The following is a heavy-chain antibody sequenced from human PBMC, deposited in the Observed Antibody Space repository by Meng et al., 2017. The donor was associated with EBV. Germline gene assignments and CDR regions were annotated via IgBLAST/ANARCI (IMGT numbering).Heavy chain of an antibody. CDR2: INHSGST. CDR1: GGSVNNESYY. CDR3: ARGSYGSGSYFDY. Sequence: QVQLQESGPGLVKPSXXXXXTXXVSGGSVNNESYYWGWIRQPPGKGLEWIGEINHSGSTNYNPSLKSRVTISVDTSKNQFSLKLSSVTAADTAVYYCARGSYGSGSYFDYWGQGTLVTVSS. J-gene: IGHJ4*02. D-gene: IGHD3-10*01. V-gene: IGHV4-39*07.